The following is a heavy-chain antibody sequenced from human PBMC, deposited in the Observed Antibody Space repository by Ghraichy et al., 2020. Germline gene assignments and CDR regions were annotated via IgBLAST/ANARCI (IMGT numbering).Heavy chain of an antibody. CDR2: IYDTGST. CDR3: ARDRRDGYTFYYFDL. J-gene: IGHJ2*01. Sequence: SETLSLTCAVSGGSISSGGSSWTWIRQPPGKGLEWIGNIYDTGSTYYNPSLKSRVTISLDRSKNQVSLKLTSVTAADTAVYYCARDRRDGYTFYYFDLWGRGILVTVSS. V-gene: IGHV4-30-2*01. CDR1: GGSISSGGSS. D-gene: IGHD5-24*01.